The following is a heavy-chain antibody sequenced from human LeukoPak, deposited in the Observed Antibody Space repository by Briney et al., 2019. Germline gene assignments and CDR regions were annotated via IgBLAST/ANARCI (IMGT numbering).Heavy chain of an antibody. V-gene: IGHV3-30*02. CDR1: GFTFSSYG. CDR3: AKDEDEYYYDSSGFDY. J-gene: IGHJ4*02. D-gene: IGHD3-22*01. Sequence: PGGSLRLSCAASGFTFSSYGMHWVRQAPGKGLEWVAFIRYDGSNKYYADSVKGRFTISRDNSKNTLYLQMNSLRAEDTAVYYCAKDEDEYYYDSSGFDYWGQGTLVTVSS. CDR2: IRYDGSNK.